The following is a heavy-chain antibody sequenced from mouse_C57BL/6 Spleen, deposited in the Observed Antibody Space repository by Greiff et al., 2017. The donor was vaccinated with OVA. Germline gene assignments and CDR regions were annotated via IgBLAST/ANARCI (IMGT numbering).Heavy chain of an antibody. V-gene: IGHV2-2*01. D-gene: IGHD1-1*01. CDR2: IWRGGST. CDR3: AREGYYGSSYAMDY. Sequence: QVHVQQSGPGLVQPSQSLSITCTVSGFSLTSYGVHWVRQSPGKGLAWLGVIWRGGSTDYNAAFISRLSISKDNSKSQVFFKMHSLQADDTAIYYCAREGYYGSSYAMDYWGQGTSVTVSS. CDR1: GFSLTSYG. J-gene: IGHJ4*01.